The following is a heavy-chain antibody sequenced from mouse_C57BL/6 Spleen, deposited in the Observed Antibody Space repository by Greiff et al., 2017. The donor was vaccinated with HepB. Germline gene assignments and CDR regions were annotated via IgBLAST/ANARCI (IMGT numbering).Heavy chain of an antibody. CDR2: IYPGSGST. D-gene: IGHD2-3*01. Sequence: QVQLQQPGAELVKPGASVKMSCKASGYTFTSYWITWVKQRPGQGLEWIGDIYPGSGSTNYNEKFKSKATLTVDTSSSTAYMQLSSLTSEDSAVYYCASSSIDDGYYDYFDYWGQGTTLTVSS. J-gene: IGHJ2*01. V-gene: IGHV1-55*01. CDR1: GYTFTSYW. CDR3: ASSSIDDGYYDYFDY.